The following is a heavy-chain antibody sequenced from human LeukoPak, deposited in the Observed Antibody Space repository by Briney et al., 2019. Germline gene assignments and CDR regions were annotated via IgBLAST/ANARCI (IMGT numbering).Heavy chain of an antibody. Sequence: GASVKVSCKASGYTFTGYYMHWVRQAPGQGLEWMGWINPNSGGTNYAQKFQGRVTMTRDTSISTAYMELSRLRSDDTAVYYCARVRFYSSGNKSNRVDYWGQGTLVTVSS. V-gene: IGHV1-2*02. CDR3: ARVRFYSSGNKSNRVDY. D-gene: IGHD6-19*01. CDR1: GYTFTGYY. J-gene: IGHJ4*02. CDR2: INPNSGGT.